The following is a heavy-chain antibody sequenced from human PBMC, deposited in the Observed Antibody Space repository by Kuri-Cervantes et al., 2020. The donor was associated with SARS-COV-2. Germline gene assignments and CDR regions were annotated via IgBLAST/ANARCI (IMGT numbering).Heavy chain of an antibody. J-gene: IGHJ3*02. CDR3: ARDPHIRLSDAFDI. Sequence: SETLSLTCSVSGGSISSSSYYWGWIRQPPGKGLEWIGSIYTSGSTNYNPSLKSRVTMSVDTSKNQFSLKLSSVTAADTAVYYCARDPHIRLSDAFDIWGQGKMVTVSS. V-gene: IGHV4-39*07. CDR1: GGSISSSSYY. CDR2: IYTSGST. D-gene: IGHD2-2*02.